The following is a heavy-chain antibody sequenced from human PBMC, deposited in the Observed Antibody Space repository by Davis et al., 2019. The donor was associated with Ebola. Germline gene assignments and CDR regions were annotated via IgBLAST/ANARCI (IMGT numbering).Heavy chain of an antibody. CDR3: AKDNGSTRNDYYYYYGMDV. Sequence: GESLKISCAASGFTFSSYGMHWVRQAPGKGLEWVAVISYDGSNKYYADSVKGRFTISRDNSKNTLYLQMNSLRAEDTAVYYCAKDNGSTRNDYYYYYGMDVWGKGTTVTVSS. V-gene: IGHV3-30*18. CDR1: GFTFSSYG. CDR2: ISYDGSNK. D-gene: IGHD2-2*01. J-gene: IGHJ6*04.